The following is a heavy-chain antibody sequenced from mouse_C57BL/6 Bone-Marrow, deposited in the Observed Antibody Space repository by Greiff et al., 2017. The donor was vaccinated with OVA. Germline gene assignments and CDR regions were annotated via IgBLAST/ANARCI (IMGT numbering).Heavy chain of an antibody. CDR1: GYSITSGYD. D-gene: IGHD2-5*01. J-gene: IGHJ1*03. V-gene: IGHV3-1*01. CDR3: ARGGLYYSNYGYFDV. Sequence: VQLKESGPGMVKPSQSLSLTCTVTGYSITSGYDWHWIRHFPGNKLEWMGYISYSGSTNYNPSLKSRISITHDTSKNHFFLKLNSVTTEDTATYYCARGGLYYSNYGYFDVWGTGTTVTVSS. CDR2: ISYSGST.